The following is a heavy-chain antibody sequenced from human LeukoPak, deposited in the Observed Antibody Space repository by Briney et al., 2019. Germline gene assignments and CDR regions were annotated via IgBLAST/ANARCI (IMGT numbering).Heavy chain of an antibody. CDR3: ARDHEVGATMFYFDY. D-gene: IGHD1-26*01. Sequence: SETLSLTCTVSGGSISGYYWSWIRQPPGKGLEWIGYIYYSGTTSYNPSLRSRVTMSVDTSKNQFSLTLSSVTAADTAVYYCARDHEVGATMFYFDYWGQGTLVTVSS. CDR1: GGSISGYY. J-gene: IGHJ4*02. CDR2: IYYSGTT. V-gene: IGHV4-59*12.